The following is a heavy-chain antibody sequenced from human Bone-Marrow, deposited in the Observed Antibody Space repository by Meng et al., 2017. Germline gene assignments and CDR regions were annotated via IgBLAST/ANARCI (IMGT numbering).Heavy chain of an antibody. Sequence: GESLKISCAASGFIFSDYYMSWIRQAPGKGLEWVSYISSSGSNIYYADSVKGRFTISRDNAKNSLYLQMNSLRAEDTAVYYCAGGLNSGRIDVWGQGTMVTVSS. J-gene: IGHJ6*02. CDR2: ISSSGSNI. V-gene: IGHV3-11*01. D-gene: IGHD6-19*01. CDR1: GFIFSDYY. CDR3: AGGLNSGRIDV.